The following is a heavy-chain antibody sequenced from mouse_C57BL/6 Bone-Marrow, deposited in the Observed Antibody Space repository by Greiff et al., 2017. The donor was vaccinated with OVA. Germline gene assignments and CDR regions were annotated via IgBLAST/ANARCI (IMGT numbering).Heavy chain of an antibody. CDR2: ISSGGDYI. Sequence: EVKVEESGEGLVKPGGSLKLSCAASGFTFSSYAMSWVRQTPEKRLEWVAYISSGGDYIYYAATVKGRFTISRDNARNTLYLQMSSLKSKDTAMYYCTRVYYGSSFYAKDYWGQGTSVTVSS. V-gene: IGHV5-9-1*02. J-gene: IGHJ4*01. CDR1: GFTFSSYA. CDR3: TRVYYGSSFYAKDY. D-gene: IGHD1-1*01.